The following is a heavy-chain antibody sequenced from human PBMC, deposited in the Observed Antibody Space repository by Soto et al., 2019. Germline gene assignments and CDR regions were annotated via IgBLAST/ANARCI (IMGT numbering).Heavy chain of an antibody. CDR2: ISGSGGST. Sequence: GGSLRLSCAASGFTFSSYAMSWVRQAPGKGLEWVSAISGSGGSTYYEDSVKGRFTISRDNSKNTLYLQMNSLRAEDTAVYYCAVPNTSYSYLRGLGNYYGTDVWGQGTTVTVSS. CDR3: AVPNTSYSYLRGLGNYYGTDV. J-gene: IGHJ6*02. V-gene: IGHV3-23*01. CDR1: GFTFSSYA. D-gene: IGHD2-2*01.